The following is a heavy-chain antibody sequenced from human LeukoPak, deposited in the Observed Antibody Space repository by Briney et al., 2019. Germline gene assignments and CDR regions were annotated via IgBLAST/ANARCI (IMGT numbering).Heavy chain of an antibody. J-gene: IGHJ4*02. Sequence: SETLSLTCAVYGASISGYYWCWIRMSPPPGQELIGNIVHRAATIYTPSLKSRVTMSLDTSNNRFSLRLSSVTAADTTVYYGATHARVATHSNPLGYWGRGALVTVSS. D-gene: IGHD6-6*01. CDR2: IVHRAAT. CDR3: ATHARVATHSNPLGY. CDR1: GASISGYY. V-gene: IGHV4-34*12.